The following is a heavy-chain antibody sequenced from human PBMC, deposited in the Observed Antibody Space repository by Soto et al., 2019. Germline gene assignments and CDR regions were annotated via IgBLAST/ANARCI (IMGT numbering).Heavy chain of an antibody. J-gene: IGHJ6*02. D-gene: IGHD2-8*01. CDR1: GYTFTDYY. CDR3: ARDRPTTWCCTGMDV. CDR2: IRPTGDFT. Sequence: ASVKVSCKASGYTFTDYYIHWVRQAPGQGLEWMGVIRPTGDFTNYAQKFQGRVTMTRDTSTSTVYMVLSRLKSEDTAVYYCARDRPTTWCCTGMDVWGQGTTVTVSS. V-gene: IGHV1-46*01.